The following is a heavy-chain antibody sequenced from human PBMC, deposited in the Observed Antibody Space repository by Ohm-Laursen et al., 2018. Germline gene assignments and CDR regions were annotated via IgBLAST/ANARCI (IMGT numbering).Heavy chain of an antibody. Sequence: SSVKVSCKASGYTFTSYDINWVRQATGQGLEWMEWMNPNSGNTGYAQKFQGRVTMTRNTSISTAYMELSSLRSEDTAVYYCASPTVTTTTNAFDIWGQGTMVTVSS. V-gene: IGHV1-8*01. CDR3: ASPTVTTTTNAFDI. D-gene: IGHD4-17*01. CDR2: MNPNSGNT. J-gene: IGHJ3*02. CDR1: GYTFTSYD.